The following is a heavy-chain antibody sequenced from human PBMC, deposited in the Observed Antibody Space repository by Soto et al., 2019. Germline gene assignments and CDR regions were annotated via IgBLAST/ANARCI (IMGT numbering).Heavy chain of an antibody. CDR1: GGSISSGGYY. V-gene: IGHV4-31*03. CDR3: ASMDGGSGSYPPHY. D-gene: IGHD1-26*01. J-gene: IGHJ4*02. Sequence: SETLSLTCTVSGGSISSGGYYWSWIRQHPGKGLEWIGYIYYSGSTYYNPSLKSRVTISVDTSKNQFSLKLSSVTAADTAVYYCASMDGGSGSYPPHYWGQGTLVTVSS. CDR2: IYYSGST.